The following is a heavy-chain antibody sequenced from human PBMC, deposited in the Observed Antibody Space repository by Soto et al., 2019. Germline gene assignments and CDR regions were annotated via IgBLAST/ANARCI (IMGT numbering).Heavy chain of an antibody. D-gene: IGHD3-10*01. J-gene: IGHJ4*02. V-gene: IGHV3-23*01. CDR2: ISGGGDTT. Sequence: EVQLLESGGGLVQPGGSLRLSCAASGFTFNNYAMTWVRQAPGKGLEWVSAISGGGDTTSYADSVKGRFTVSRDGSKNTLYMQMSSMRTEGPDLYCCAKGRGGSGSLTPRVDFWGQGTLVTVSS. CDR3: AKGRGGSGSLTPRVDF. CDR1: GFTFNNYA.